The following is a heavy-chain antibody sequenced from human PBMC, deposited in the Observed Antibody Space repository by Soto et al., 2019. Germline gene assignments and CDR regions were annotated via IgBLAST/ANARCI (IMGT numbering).Heavy chain of an antibody. V-gene: IGHV3-33*01. CDR1: GFTFSSYG. Sequence: QVQLVESGGGVVQPGRSLRLSCAASGFTFSSYGMHWVRQAPGKGLEWVAVIWYDGSNKYYADSVKGRFTISRDNSKNTLYLQMNSLRPEDTALYYCVRGPADSMLRLLEWPYGDYWGQGTLVTVTA. CDR3: VRGPADSMLRLLEWPYGDY. CDR2: IWYDGSNK. D-gene: IGHD3-3*01. J-gene: IGHJ4*02.